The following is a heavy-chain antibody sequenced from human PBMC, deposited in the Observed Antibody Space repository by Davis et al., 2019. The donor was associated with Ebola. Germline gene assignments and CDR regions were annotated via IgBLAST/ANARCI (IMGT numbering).Heavy chain of an antibody. Sequence: HPQTPSLTCAISGDSVSSAGWNWIRPSPSRGLGWLGRTYYKSKWYNDYAASVKSRITINPDTSKNQFSLQLTSVTPEDTALYYWARGWLRGGMDVWGEGTTVTV. D-gene: IGHD5-18*01. CDR1: GDSVSSAG. CDR2: TYYKSKWYN. J-gene: IGHJ6*02. V-gene: IGHV6-1*01. CDR3: ARGWLRGGMDV.